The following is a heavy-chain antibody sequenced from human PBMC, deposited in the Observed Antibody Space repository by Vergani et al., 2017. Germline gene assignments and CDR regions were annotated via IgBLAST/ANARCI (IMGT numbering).Heavy chain of an antibody. J-gene: IGHJ4*02. CDR3: ARDLFYYDSSGYYSGFFDY. D-gene: IGHD3-22*01. Sequence: QVQLVESGGGVVQPGRSLRLSCAASGFTFSSYAMHWVRQAPGKGLEWVAVISYDGSNKYYADSVKGRFTISRDNSKNTLYLQMNSLRAEDTAVYYCARDLFYYDSSGYYSGFFDYWGQGTLVTVSS. V-gene: IGHV3-30-3*01. CDR2: ISYDGSNK. CDR1: GFTFSSYA.